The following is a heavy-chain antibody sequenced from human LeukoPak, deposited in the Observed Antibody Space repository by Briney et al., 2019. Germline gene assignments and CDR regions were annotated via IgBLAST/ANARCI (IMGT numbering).Heavy chain of an antibody. D-gene: IGHD6-13*01. CDR1: GFAFSSYW. V-gene: IGHV3-7*01. CDR2: IKPDGSGK. Sequence: GGSLRLSCAASGFAFSSYWMTWVRQAPGKGLEWVANIKPDGSGKNYVDSVKGRFTISRDNSVNTLYLQMNSLRTEDTAVYYCARAFVTAAGFFDTWGQGTLVTVSS. J-gene: IGHJ4*02. CDR3: ARAFVTAAGFFDT.